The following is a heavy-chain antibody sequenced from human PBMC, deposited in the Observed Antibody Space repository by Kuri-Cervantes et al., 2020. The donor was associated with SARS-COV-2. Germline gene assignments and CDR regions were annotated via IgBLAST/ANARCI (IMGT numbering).Heavy chain of an antibody. CDR3: ARDFDDLYYYYCMDV. CDR1: GFTFSSYA. Sequence: GESLKISCAASGFTFSSYAMHWVRQAPGKGLEWVAVISYDGSNKYYADSVKGRFTISRDNSKNTLYLQMNSLRAEDTAVYYCARDFDDLYYYYCMDVWGKGTTVTVSS. J-gene: IGHJ6*03. D-gene: IGHD3-3*01. V-gene: IGHV3-30-3*01. CDR2: ISYDGSNK.